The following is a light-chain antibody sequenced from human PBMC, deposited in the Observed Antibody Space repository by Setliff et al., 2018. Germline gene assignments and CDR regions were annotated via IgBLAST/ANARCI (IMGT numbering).Light chain of an antibody. J-gene: IGLJ1*01. Sequence: SALTQPPSVSGAPGQRVTISCTGTSSDIGAGYSVHRYQQLPGAAPKLLIYGNNNRPSGVPDRFSGSKSGTSASLAITGLQAEDEADYYCQSYGGSVSGYVFGSGTKVTVL. CDR1: SSDIGAGYS. CDR2: GNN. V-gene: IGLV1-40*01. CDR3: QSYGGSVSGYV.